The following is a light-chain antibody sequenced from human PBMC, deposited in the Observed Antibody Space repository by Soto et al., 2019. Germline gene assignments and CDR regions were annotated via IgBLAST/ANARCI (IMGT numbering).Light chain of an antibody. J-gene: IGLJ1*01. Sequence: QSALTQPASVSGSPGQSITISCTGASTDVDGYDYVSWYQQHPGQAPKLMIYDVNNPPSGVSYRFSGSKSGDTASLTISGLQAEDDADYYCCSYTSSAPFDVFGTGTKLTVL. CDR2: DVN. CDR3: CSYTSSAPFDV. V-gene: IGLV2-14*03. CDR1: STDVDGYDY.